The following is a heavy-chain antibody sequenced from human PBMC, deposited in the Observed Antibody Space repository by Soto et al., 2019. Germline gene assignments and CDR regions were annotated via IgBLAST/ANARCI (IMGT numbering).Heavy chain of an antibody. Sequence: QLQLQESGPGLVKPSETLSLTCTVSGGSISSTPYYWGWIRQPPGKGLEWIGSIYYSGSTYYNPSLKSRVTISIDTSKNPFSLKLSSVTAADTAVYYWARRRPPALFGAYDSGWYFDLWGRGTLVTVSS. CDR2: IYYSGST. J-gene: IGHJ2*01. CDR1: GGSISSTPYY. V-gene: IGHV4-39*01. CDR3: ARRRPPALFGAYDSGWYFDL. D-gene: IGHD5-12*01.